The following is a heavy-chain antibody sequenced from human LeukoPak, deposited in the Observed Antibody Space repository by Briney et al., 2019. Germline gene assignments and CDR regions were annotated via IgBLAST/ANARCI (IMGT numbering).Heavy chain of an antibody. V-gene: IGHV3-9*01. CDR1: GFTFEDYA. D-gene: IGHD6-13*01. CDR2: ISWNSGRI. CDR3: AKMSLHQQQLVPHFDY. Sequence: SLRLSCAVSGFTFEDYAMRWVGQAPGKGLEWGSGISWNSGRIGYADSVKGRFPISRDNAKNSLYLQMNSLRAEDTALHYCAKMSLHQQQLVPHFDYWGQGTLVTVSS. J-gene: IGHJ4*02.